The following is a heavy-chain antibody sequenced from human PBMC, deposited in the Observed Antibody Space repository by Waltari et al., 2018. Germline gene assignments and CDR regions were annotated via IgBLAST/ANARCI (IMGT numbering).Heavy chain of an antibody. J-gene: IGHJ4*02. CDR3: ARIITSTKGYYFDY. D-gene: IGHD3-10*01. V-gene: IGHV4-39*01. CDR2: IYYTGRT. CDR1: GCSISISTYH. Sequence: QLQLQESGPGLVKPSETLSLTCTVSGCSISISTYHWAWIRQPPGKGLEWIGNIYYTGRTYYHPSLKSRVTVSIDTSKNQFSLKLSSVTAADTAVYYCARIITSTKGYYFDYWGQGTLVTVSS.